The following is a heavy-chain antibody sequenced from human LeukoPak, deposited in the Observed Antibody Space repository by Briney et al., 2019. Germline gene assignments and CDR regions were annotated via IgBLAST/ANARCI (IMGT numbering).Heavy chain of an antibody. CDR2: ISGSNGNT. CDR1: GYTFTSYG. J-gene: IGHJ4*02. V-gene: IGHV1-18*04. D-gene: IGHD3-10*01. CDR3: ARDRDRMVQGVTALFDY. Sequence: ASVKVSCKTSGYTFTSYGISWVRQAPGQGLEWMGWISGSNGNTKYAQKVQGRVTMTTDTSTTTAYMEVRSLRSDDTAVYYCARDRDRMVQGVTALFDYWGQGTLVTVSS.